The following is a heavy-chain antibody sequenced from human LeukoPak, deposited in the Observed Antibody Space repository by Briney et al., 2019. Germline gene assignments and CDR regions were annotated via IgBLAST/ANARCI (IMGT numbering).Heavy chain of an antibody. D-gene: IGHD3-22*01. V-gene: IGHV4-34*01. Sequence: SETLSLTCTVSGGSISGYYWSWIRQPPGKGLEWIGEINHSGSTNYNPSLKSRVTISVDTSKNQFSLKLSSVTAADTAVYYCARGGDYYDSSGYYAIDYWGQGTLVTVSS. J-gene: IGHJ4*02. CDR2: INHSGST. CDR1: GGSISGYY. CDR3: ARGGDYYDSSGYYAIDY.